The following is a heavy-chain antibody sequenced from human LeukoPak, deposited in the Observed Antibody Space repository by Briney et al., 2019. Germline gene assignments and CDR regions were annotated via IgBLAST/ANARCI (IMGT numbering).Heavy chain of an antibody. Sequence: GGSLRLSCAASGFTFSSYGMHWVRQAPGKGLEWVAVISYDGSNKYYADSVKGRFTISRDNSKNTLYLQMNSLRAEDTAVYYCANSRGVDTAATLDYWGQGTLVTVSS. V-gene: IGHV3-30*18. CDR1: GFTFSSYG. CDR2: ISYDGSNK. CDR3: ANSRGVDTAATLDY. D-gene: IGHD5-18*01. J-gene: IGHJ4*02.